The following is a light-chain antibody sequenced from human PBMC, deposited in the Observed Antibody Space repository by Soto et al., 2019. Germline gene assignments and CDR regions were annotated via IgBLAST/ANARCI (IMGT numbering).Light chain of an antibody. CDR3: PHYTSYSEA. Sequence: DNQMTQSPSTLSASIGDRVTISCRASQTISSWLAWYQQKPGKAPTLLIYKASTLKSGVPSRFIGSGSGTEFTLTISSLQPDDVATYYCPHYTSYSEAFGQGTKV. J-gene: IGKJ1*01. CDR1: QTISSW. V-gene: IGKV1-5*03. CDR2: KAS.